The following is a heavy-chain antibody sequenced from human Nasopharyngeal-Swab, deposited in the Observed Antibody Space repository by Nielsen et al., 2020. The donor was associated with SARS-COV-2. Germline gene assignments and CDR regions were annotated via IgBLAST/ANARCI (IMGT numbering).Heavy chain of an antibody. CDR1: GFTFSSYW. CDR2: IKSKTDGGTT. D-gene: IGHD6-19*01. V-gene: IGHV3-15*01. CDR3: TTGSSGWYHYYYGMDV. J-gene: IGHJ6*02. Sequence: GGSLRLSCAASGFTFSSYWMSWVRQAPGKGLEWVGRIKSKTDGGTTDYAAPVKGRFTISRDDSKNTLYLQMNSLKTEDTAVYYCTTGSSGWYHYYYGMDVWGQGTTVTVSS.